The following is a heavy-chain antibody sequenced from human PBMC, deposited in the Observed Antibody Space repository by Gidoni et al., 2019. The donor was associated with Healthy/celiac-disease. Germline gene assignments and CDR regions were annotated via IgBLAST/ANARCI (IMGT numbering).Heavy chain of an antibody. CDR1: GFTFSSYA. Sequence: EVQLVESGGGLVQPGGSLRLSCAASGFTFSSYAMSWVRQAPGKGLEWVSAISGSGGSTYYADSVKGRFTISRDNSKNTLYLQMNSLRAEDTAVYYCAKLNEVDYVHLNWFDPWGQGTLVTVSS. CDR2: ISGSGGST. V-gene: IGHV3-23*04. D-gene: IGHD4-17*01. J-gene: IGHJ5*02. CDR3: AKLNEVDYVHLNWFDP.